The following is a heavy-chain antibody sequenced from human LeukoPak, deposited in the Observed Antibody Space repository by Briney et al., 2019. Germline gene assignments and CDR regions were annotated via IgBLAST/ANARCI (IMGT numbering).Heavy chain of an antibody. Sequence: SETLSLTCTVSGGSISSYYWSWIRQPPGKGLEWIGYIYYSGSTNYNPPLKSRVTISVDTSKNQLSLKMSSVTAADTAVYYCARDQAGPYSSGWHYFDYWGQGTLVTVSS. D-gene: IGHD6-19*01. J-gene: IGHJ4*02. CDR1: GGSISSYY. V-gene: IGHV4-59*01. CDR2: IYYSGST. CDR3: ARDQAGPYSSGWHYFDY.